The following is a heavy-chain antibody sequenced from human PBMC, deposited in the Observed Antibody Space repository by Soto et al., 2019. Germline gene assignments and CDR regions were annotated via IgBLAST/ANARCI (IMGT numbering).Heavy chain of an antibody. CDR3: ARGLRDPDTYGMDV. Sequence: QVQLVQSGAEVKKPGSSVKVSCKASGGTFSNYAITWVRQAPGQGLEWMGGIIPIVGTANYAQKFQGRFTITADESTSTAYIELSSLRSEDTAVYYCARGLRDPDTYGMDVWGQGTTVTVSS. CDR1: GGTFSNYA. J-gene: IGHJ6*02. CDR2: IIPIVGTA. D-gene: IGHD6-19*01. V-gene: IGHV1-69*12.